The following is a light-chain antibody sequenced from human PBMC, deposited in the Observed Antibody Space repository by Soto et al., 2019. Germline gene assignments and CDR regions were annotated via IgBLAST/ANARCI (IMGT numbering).Light chain of an antibody. J-gene: IGLJ2*01. CDR3: SSYTSRSTLGV. CDR2: DVS. CDR1: NSDIGGYNY. V-gene: IGLV2-14*03. Sequence: QSALTQPASVSGSPGQSITISCTGTNSDIGGYNYVAWYQQHPGKAPKLMIYDVSNRPSGVSYRCFDAKSGTTASLTISGLQAEDEADYYCSSYTSRSTLGVFGGGTKLTVL.